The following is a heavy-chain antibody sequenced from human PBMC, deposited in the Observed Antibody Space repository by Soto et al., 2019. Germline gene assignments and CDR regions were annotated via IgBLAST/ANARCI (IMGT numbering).Heavy chain of an antibody. J-gene: IGHJ6*02. CDR3: ASDIAEKKYYYYGMDV. Sequence: GGSLRLSCAASGFTFSSYGMHWVRQAPGKGLEWVAVIWYDGSNKYYADSVKGRFTISRDNSKNTLYLQMNSLRAEDTAVYYCASDIAEKKYYYYGMDVWGQGTTVTVSS. V-gene: IGHV3-33*01. CDR2: IWYDGSNK. D-gene: IGHD6-13*01. CDR1: GFTFSSYG.